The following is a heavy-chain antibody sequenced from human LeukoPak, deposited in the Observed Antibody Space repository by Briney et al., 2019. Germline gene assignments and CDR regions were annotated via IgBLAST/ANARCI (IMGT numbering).Heavy chain of an antibody. CDR1: GFTFSSYA. Sequence: GRSLRLSCAASGFTFSSYAMHWVRQAPGKGLEWVAVISYDGSNKYYADSVKGRFTISRDNSKNTLYLQMNRLRAGDTAVYYCARDSDGDGYPYYFDYWGQGTLVTVSS. CDR3: ARDSDGDGYPYYFDY. D-gene: IGHD5-24*01. V-gene: IGHV3-30-3*01. CDR2: ISYDGSNK. J-gene: IGHJ4*02.